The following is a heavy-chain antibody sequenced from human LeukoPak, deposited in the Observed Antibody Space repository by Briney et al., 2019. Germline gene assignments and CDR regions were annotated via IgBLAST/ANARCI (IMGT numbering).Heavy chain of an antibody. V-gene: IGHV3-23*01. J-gene: IGHJ1*01. Sequence: GGSLRLSCAASGFIFSSYAMSWVRQAPGKGLEWVSAISGSGGSTYYADSVKGRFTISRDNSKNTLYLQMNSLRAEDTAVYYCAKSAGYCSGGSCHSEYFQHWGQGTLVTVSS. D-gene: IGHD2-15*01. CDR3: AKSAGYCSGGSCHSEYFQH. CDR2: ISGSGGST. CDR1: GFIFSSYA.